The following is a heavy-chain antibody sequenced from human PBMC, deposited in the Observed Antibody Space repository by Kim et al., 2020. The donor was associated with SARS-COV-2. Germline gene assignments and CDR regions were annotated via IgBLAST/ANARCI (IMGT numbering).Heavy chain of an antibody. J-gene: IGHJ3*02. CDR2: IYTSGST. CDR3: ARDIITILKWCAFDI. D-gene: IGHD3-9*01. Sequence: SETLSLTCTVSGGSISSYYWSWIRQPAGKGLEWIGRIYTSGSTNYNPSLKSRVTMSVDTSKNQFSLKLSSVTAADTAVYYCARDIITILKWCAFDIWGQGTMVTVSS. V-gene: IGHV4-4*07. CDR1: GGSISSYY.